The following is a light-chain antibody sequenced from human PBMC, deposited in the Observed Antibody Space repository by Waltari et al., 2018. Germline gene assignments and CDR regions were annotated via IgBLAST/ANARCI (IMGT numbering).Light chain of an antibody. J-gene: IGLJ2*01. CDR1: SLRTSY. CDR2: GKN. V-gene: IGLV3-19*01. CDR3: SPPDSSKDHVV. Sequence: SSELTQDPAVSVALGQTVRITCQGDSLRTSYVSWYHQKPGQAPVLVLYGKNNRPSGIPERFSGSRSRGTASLTITGTQAEDEAYHYCSPPDSSKDHVVFGGGTKVTVL.